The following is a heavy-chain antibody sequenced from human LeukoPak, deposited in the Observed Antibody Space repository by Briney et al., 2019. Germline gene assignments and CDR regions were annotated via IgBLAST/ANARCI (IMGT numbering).Heavy chain of an antibody. D-gene: IGHD7-27*01. Sequence: SETLSLTCTVSGGSISSSSYYWGWIRQPPGKGLEWIGSIYYSGSTYYSPSLKSRVTISVDTSKNQFSLKLSSVTAADTAVYFCARVVWGGDFHYSLDVWGKGTTVIVS. CDR1: GGSISSSSYY. J-gene: IGHJ6*03. CDR3: ARVVWGGDFHYSLDV. CDR2: IYYSGST. V-gene: IGHV4-39*07.